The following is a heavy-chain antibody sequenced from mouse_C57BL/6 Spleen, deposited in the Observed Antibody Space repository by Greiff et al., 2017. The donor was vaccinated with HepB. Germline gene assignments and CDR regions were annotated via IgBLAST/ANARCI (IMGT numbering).Heavy chain of an antibody. J-gene: IGHJ3*01. V-gene: IGHV1-64*01. CDR2: IHPNSGST. D-gene: IGHD2-4*01. CDR3: ARKDYDRPCFAY. Sequence: QVQLQQPGAELVKPGASVKLSCKASGYTFTSYWMHWVKQRPGQGLEWIGMIHPNSGSTNYNEKFKSKATLTVDKSSSTAYMQLSSLTSEDSAVYYCARKDYDRPCFAYWGQGTLVTVSA. CDR1: GYTFTSYW.